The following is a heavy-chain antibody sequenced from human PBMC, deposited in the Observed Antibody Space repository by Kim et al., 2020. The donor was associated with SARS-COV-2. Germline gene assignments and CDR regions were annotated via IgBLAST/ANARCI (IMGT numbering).Heavy chain of an antibody. V-gene: IGHV4-59*01. CDR3: ARDERWRVPAARDWYFDL. CDR2: IYYSGST. D-gene: IGHD2-2*01. CDR1: GGSISSYY. J-gene: IGHJ2*01. Sequence: SETLSLTCTVSGGSISSYYWSWIRQPPGKGLEWIGYIYYSGSTNYNPSLKSRVTISVDTSKNQFSLKLSSVTAADTAVYYCARDERWRVPAARDWYFDLWGRGTLVTVSS.